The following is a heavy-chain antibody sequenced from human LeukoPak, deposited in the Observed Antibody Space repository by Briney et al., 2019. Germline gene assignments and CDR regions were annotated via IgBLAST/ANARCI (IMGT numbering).Heavy chain of an antibody. V-gene: IGHV3-74*01. CDR1: GFTFSTYW. CDR3: ARGRPHGNDY. J-gene: IGHJ4*02. Sequence: GGSLRLSCAASGFTFSTYWMHWVRQAPGKGLMWVSRINSDGSTINYADAVKGRFTISRDNAKNSLYLQMNSLRAEDTAVYYCARGRPHGNDYWGQGTLVTVSS. CDR2: INSDGSTI. D-gene: IGHD4-23*01.